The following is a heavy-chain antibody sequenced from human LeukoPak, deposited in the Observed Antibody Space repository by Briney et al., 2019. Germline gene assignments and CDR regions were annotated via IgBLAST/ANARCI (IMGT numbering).Heavy chain of an antibody. CDR2: LSGSGGST. Sequence: GGSLRLSCAASGFTFSYAMSWVRQAPGKGLEWVSGLSGSGGSTYYVDSVKGRFTISRDISKNTLYLQMNSLRAEDTAVYYCAHGMDVWGQGTMVTVSS. V-gene: IGHV3-23*01. CDR1: GFTFSYA. CDR3: AHGMDV. J-gene: IGHJ6*02.